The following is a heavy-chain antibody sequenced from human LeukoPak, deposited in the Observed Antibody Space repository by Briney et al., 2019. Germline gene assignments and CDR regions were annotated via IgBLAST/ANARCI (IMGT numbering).Heavy chain of an antibody. CDR1: GGSFSGYY. D-gene: IGHD3-3*01. Sequence: SETLSLTCAVYGGSFSGYYWSWIRQPPGKGLEWIGEINHSGSTNYNPSLKSRVTISVDTSKNQFSLKLSSVTAADTAVYYCARSDFWSGFDYWGQGTLVTVSS. V-gene: IGHV4-34*01. J-gene: IGHJ4*02. CDR2: INHSGST. CDR3: ARSDFWSGFDY.